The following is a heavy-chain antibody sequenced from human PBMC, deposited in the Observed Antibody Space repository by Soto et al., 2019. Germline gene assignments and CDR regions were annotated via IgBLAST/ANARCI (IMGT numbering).Heavy chain of an antibody. CDR3: ASVYCSGGSCYWGGNWFDP. V-gene: IGHV4-30-4*01. Sequence: QVQLQESGPGVVKPSQTLSLTCTVSGGSISSGDYYWSWIRQPPGKGLEWIGYIYYSGSTYYQPSLKSRVTILVDTSTNQFSLKLSSVTAADTAVYYCASVYCSGGSCYWGGNWFDPWGQGTLVTVSS. CDR1: GGSISSGDYY. J-gene: IGHJ5*02. CDR2: IYYSGST. D-gene: IGHD2-15*01.